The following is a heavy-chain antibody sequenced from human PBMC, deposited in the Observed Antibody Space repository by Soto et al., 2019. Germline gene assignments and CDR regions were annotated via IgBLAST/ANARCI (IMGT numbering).Heavy chain of an antibody. CDR2: INHSGST. CDR1: GGSFSGYY. V-gene: IGHV4-34*01. J-gene: IGHJ4*02. D-gene: IGHD6-19*01. Sequence: SETLSLTCAVYGGSFSGYYWSWIRQPPGKGLEWIGEINHSGSTNYNPSLKSRVTISVDTSKSQFSLKLSSVTAADTAVYYCARGMQYYFDYWGQGTLVTVSS. CDR3: ARGMQYYFDY.